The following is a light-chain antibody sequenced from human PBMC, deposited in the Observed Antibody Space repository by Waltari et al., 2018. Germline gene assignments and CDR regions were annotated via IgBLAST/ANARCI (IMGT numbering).Light chain of an antibody. CDR2: DVN. CDR3: SSYTSSNSVL. Sequence: QSALTQPASVSGSPGQSIAISCTGTTNDVGRYDYVPWYQQHPGKAPKLMIYDVNRRPSGVSDRFFGSKSGNTAPLTISGLQAEDEADYYCSSYTSSNSVLFGGGTHLTVL. J-gene: IGLJ2*01. CDR1: TNDVGRYDY. V-gene: IGLV2-14*03.